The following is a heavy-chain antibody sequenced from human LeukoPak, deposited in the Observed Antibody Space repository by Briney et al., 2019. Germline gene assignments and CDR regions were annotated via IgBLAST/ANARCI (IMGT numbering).Heavy chain of an antibody. D-gene: IGHD6-13*01. CDR2: IGGSGDNT. V-gene: IGHV3-23*01. Sequence: GGSLRLSCGVSGFIFRNYPMTWVRQAPGKGLECVSSIGGSGDNTYYADSVKGRFTISRDNSKNTLFLRMNSLRAGDTALYYCVKGGPSSRTNVWGKGTTVTVSS. J-gene: IGHJ6*04. CDR1: GFIFRNYP. CDR3: VKGGPSSRTNV.